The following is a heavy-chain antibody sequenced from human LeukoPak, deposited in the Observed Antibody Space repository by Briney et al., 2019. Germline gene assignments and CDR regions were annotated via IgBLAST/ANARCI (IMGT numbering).Heavy chain of an antibody. CDR3: ARDRDLYCSGGSCYPGYFDY. J-gene: IGHJ4*02. Sequence: ASVKVSCKASGYTSTSYYMHWVRQGPGQGLEWMGIINPSGGSTSYAQKFQGRVTMTRDTSTSTVYMELSSLRSEDTAVYYCARDRDLYCSGGSCYPGYFDYWGQGTLVTVSS. D-gene: IGHD2-15*01. CDR1: GYTSTSYY. CDR2: INPSGGST. V-gene: IGHV1-46*01.